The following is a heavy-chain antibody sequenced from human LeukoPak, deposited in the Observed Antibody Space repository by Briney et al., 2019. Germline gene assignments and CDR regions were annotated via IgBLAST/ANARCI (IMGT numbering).Heavy chain of an antibody. CDR1: GFTFSSNA. CDR3: AKEKVIAVAGTLGFDY. V-gene: IGHV3-23*01. Sequence: AGGSLRLSCAASGFTFSSNAMSWVRQAPGKGLEWVSAISGSGGSTYYADSVKGRFTISRDNSKNTLQLQMNSLRAEDTAVYYCAKEKVIAVAGTLGFDYWGQGTLVTVSS. CDR2: ISGSGGST. J-gene: IGHJ4*02. D-gene: IGHD6-19*01.